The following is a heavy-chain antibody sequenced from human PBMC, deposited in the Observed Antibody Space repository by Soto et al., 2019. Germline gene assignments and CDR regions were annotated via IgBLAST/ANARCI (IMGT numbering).Heavy chain of an antibody. CDR2: IIPIFGTA. Sequence: SVKVSCEASGGTFSSYAISWVRQAPGQGLEWMGGIIPIFGTANYAQKFQGRVTITADESTSTAYMELSSLRSEDTAVYYCARDRAYSSSSFYNWFDPWGQGTLVTVSS. V-gene: IGHV1-69*13. CDR1: GGTFSSYA. D-gene: IGHD6-6*01. CDR3: ARDRAYSSSSFYNWFDP. J-gene: IGHJ5*02.